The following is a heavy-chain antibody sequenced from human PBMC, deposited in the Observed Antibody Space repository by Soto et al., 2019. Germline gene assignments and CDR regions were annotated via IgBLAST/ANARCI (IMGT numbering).Heavy chain of an antibody. V-gene: IGHV3-23*01. J-gene: IGHJ6*02. CDR3: AKGVACGGDCYTNYYYYYGMDV. D-gene: IGHD2-21*02. CDR2: ISGSGGST. Sequence: GGSLRLSCAASGFPFSSYAMSWVRQAPGKGLEWVSAISGSGGSTYYADSVKGRFTISRDNSKNTLYLQMNSLRAEDTAVYYCAKGVACGGDCYTNYYYYYGMDVWGQGTTVTVSS. CDR1: GFPFSSYA.